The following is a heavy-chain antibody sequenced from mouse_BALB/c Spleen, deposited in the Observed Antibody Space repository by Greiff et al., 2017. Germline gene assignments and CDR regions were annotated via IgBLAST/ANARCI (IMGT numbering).Heavy chain of an antibody. J-gene: IGHJ4*01. CDR2: ISYSGST. V-gene: IGHV3-2*02. D-gene: IGHD1-1*02. CDR1: GYSITSDYA. CDR3: ARSDGVRGAMDY. Sequence: EVKLQESGPGLVKPSQSLSLTCTVTGYSITSDYAWNWIRQFPGNKLEWMGYISYSGSTSYNPSLKSRISITRDTSKNQFFLQLNSVTTEDTATYYCARSDGVRGAMDYWGQGTSVTVSS.